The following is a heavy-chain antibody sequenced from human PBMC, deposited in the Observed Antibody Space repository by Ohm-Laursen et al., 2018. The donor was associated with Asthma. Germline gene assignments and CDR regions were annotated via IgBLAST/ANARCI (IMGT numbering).Heavy chain of an antibody. D-gene: IGHD3-9*01. Sequence: SLTLSCAASVFSFSSYAMHWVRQAPGMGLEWVAVISYGGSKKFYADSVKGRFTISRDNSKNTLYLQMNSLRAEDTAVYYCAKDLNGFDWLLSRSSGMDVWGRGTTVTVSS. CDR1: VFSFSSYA. J-gene: IGHJ6*02. CDR3: AKDLNGFDWLLSRSSGMDV. CDR2: ISYGGSKK. V-gene: IGHV3-30*18.